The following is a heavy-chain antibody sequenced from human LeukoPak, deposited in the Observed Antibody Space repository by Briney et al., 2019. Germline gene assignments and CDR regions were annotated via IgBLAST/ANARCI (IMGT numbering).Heavy chain of an antibody. D-gene: IGHD3-10*01. CDR1: GYTFTSYD. J-gene: IGHJ4*02. CDR2: MNPNSGNT. CDR3: AVSTYYYGSGSYRY. Sequence: ASVKVSCKASGYTFTSYDINWVRQATGQGLEWMGCMNPNSGNTGYAQKFQGRVTMTRNTSISTAYMELSSLRSEDTAVYYCAVSTYYYGSGSYRYWGQGTLVTVSS. V-gene: IGHV1-8*02.